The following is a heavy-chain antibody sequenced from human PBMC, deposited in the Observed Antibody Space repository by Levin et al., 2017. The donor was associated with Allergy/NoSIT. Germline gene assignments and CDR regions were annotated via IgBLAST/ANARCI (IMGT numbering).Heavy chain of an antibody. Sequence: SETLSLTCTVSGGSISSSSYYWGWIRQPPGTGLEWIGSIYYSGSTYYNPSLKSRVTISVDTSKNQFSLKLSSVTAADTAVYYCASQDIVVVVAAHQAGNWFDPWGQGTLVTVSS. CDR3: ASQDIVVVVAAHQAGNWFDP. V-gene: IGHV4-39*01. D-gene: IGHD2-15*01. J-gene: IGHJ5*02. CDR1: GGSISSSSYY. CDR2: IYYSGST.